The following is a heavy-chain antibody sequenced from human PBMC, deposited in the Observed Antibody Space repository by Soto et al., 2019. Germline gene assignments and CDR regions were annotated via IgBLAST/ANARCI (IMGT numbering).Heavy chain of an antibody. D-gene: IGHD4-17*01. CDR3: ARCSDIGDKRDAFHV. V-gene: IGHV4-31*03. CDR1: GDSIARTLHY. J-gene: IGHJ3*01. Sequence: QVQLQQSGPGLVRPSETLSLTCSVSGDSIARTLHYWSWIRLHPGQGLEYIGYIYYSVATYYSPSLESRITISVDTSKTQYSLKLTSLTAAATARYYCARCSDIGDKRDAFHVWGQGTMVTVSS. CDR2: IYYSVAT.